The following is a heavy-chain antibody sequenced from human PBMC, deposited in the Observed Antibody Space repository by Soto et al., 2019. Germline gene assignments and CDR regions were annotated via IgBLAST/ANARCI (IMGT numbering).Heavy chain of an antibody. CDR3: ARVRYDILTGTAVYYFDY. CDR2: IYYSGST. V-gene: IGHV4-59*01. J-gene: IGHJ4*02. CDR1: GGSISSYY. Sequence: NPSETLSLTCTVSGGSISSYYWSWIRQPPGKGLEWIGYIYYSGSTNYNPSLKSRVTISVDTSKNQFSLKLSSVTAADTAVYYCARVRYDILTGTAVYYFDYWGQGTLVTVSS. D-gene: IGHD3-9*01.